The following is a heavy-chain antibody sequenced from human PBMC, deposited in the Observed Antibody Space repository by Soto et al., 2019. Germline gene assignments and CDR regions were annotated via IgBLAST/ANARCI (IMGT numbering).Heavy chain of an antibody. CDR2: IYSGGST. CDR3: AREPRITMVRGVPTDV. D-gene: IGHD3-10*01. Sequence: GGSLRLSCAASGFTVSSNYMSWVRQAPGKGLEWVSVIYSGGSTYYADSVKGRFTISRDNSKNTLYLQMNSLRAEDTAVYYCAREPRITMVRGVPTDVWGKGTTVTVSS. V-gene: IGHV3-66*01. CDR1: GFTVSSNY. J-gene: IGHJ6*04.